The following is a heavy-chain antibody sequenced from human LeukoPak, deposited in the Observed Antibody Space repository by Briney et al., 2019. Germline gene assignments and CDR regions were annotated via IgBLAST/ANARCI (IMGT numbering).Heavy chain of an antibody. Sequence: GGSLRLSCAPSGFTFTDYSMHWVRQAPGKGLEWVASISTVSTYTFYADSVKGRFSISRDNVRNLLYLQMSSLGAEDTAVYYCARDGSGFYLYNYMDVWGKGTTVTVSS. CDR2: ISTVSTYT. J-gene: IGHJ6*03. CDR3: ARDGSGFYLYNYMDV. D-gene: IGHD6-25*01. V-gene: IGHV3-21*06. CDR1: GFTFTDYS.